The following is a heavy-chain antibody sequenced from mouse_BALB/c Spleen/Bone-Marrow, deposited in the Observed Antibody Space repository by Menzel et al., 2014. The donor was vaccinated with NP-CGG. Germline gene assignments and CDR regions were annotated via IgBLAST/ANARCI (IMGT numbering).Heavy chain of an antibody. Sequence: EVQVVESGGGLVQPGGSLRLSCTTSGFTFTDYCMSWVRQPPGKALEWLAFIRNKAYGYTTEYSASERGRFTISRDNSQSILYLQMNTLRAEDSATYYCARFPMDYWGQGTSVTVSS. V-gene: IGHV7-3*02. CDR3: ARFPMDY. CDR1: GFTFTDYC. J-gene: IGHJ4*01. CDR2: IRNKAYGYTT.